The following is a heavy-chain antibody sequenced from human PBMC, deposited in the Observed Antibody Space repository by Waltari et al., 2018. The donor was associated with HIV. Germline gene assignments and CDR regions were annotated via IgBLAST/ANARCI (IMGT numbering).Heavy chain of an antibody. V-gene: IGHV3-66*01. Sequence: DVKLVESGGGLVPPGGSLRLSCADSGFAVRSNYMSWVRQAPGNVLGWVWVKYGDGEIYYTVSVKGRFIVSRDTAKNVVYLQMNSLGVEDTAVYFCARDRGGNFWSAHKPAFLDYWGQGTLVSVSS. D-gene: IGHD3-3*01. J-gene: IGHJ4*02. CDR3: ARDRGGNFWSAHKPAFLDY. CDR2: KYGDGEI. CDR1: GFAVRSNY.